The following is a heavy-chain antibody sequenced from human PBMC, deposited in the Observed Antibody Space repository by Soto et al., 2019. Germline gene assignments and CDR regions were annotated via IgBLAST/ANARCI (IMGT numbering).Heavy chain of an antibody. CDR1: GFTFSSYA. D-gene: IGHD2-15*01. J-gene: IGHJ5*02. Sequence: GGSLRLSCAASGFTFSSYAINWVRQAPGKGLEWVSTISGSGANTYYADSVKGRFTISRDNSQNTLYLQMNSLRAEDTAVYYCARFLVVVAARRSDWLDPWGQGSLVTGSS. CDR3: ARFLVVVAARRSDWLDP. CDR2: ISGSGANT. V-gene: IGHV3-23*01.